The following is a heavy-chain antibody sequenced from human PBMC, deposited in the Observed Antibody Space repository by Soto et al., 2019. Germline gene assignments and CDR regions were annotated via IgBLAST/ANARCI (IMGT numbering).Heavy chain of an antibody. Sequence: SETLSLTCTVTGDSINNRSYYWGWIRQPPGKGLEWIGSIYYSGSTYNNPSLKSRVSMSVDTSKNQFSLKLRSVTAADTALYYCARQRTSVVTQAHLDSWGQGSLVTVSS. J-gene: IGHJ4*02. CDR3: ARQRTSVVTQAHLDS. D-gene: IGHD2-21*02. CDR2: IYYSGST. CDR1: GDSINNRSYY. V-gene: IGHV4-39*01.